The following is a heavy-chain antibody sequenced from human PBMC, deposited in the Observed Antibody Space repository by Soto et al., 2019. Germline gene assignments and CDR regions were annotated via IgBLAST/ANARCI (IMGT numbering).Heavy chain of an antibody. CDR3: AREARKLGYCSGGSCYSGGVYYYYGMDV. J-gene: IGHJ6*02. V-gene: IGHV1-69*06. CDR2: IIPIFGTA. Sequence: ASVKVSCKASGGTFSSYAISWVRQAPGQGLEWMGGIIPIFGTANYAQKFQGRVTITADKSTSTAYMELSSLRSEDTAVYYCAREARKLGYCSGGSCYSGGVYYYYGMDVWGQGTTVTSP. D-gene: IGHD2-15*01. CDR1: GGTFSSYA.